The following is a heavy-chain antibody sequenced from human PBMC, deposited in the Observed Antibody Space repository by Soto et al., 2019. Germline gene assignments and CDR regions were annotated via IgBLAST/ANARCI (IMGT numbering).Heavy chain of an antibody. CDR1: GYTFTGYF. CDR3: ARGGGTILAPLP. Sequence: ASVKVSCKATGYTFTGYFIHWVRQAPGQGREWMGWINPNSGATKYAQKFQGRVTMTRDTSISTAYMELTLLRSDDTAIYYCARGGGTILAPLPWGEGXLVTVSS. CDR2: INPNSGAT. V-gene: IGHV1-2*02. J-gene: IGHJ5*02. D-gene: IGHD3-3*01.